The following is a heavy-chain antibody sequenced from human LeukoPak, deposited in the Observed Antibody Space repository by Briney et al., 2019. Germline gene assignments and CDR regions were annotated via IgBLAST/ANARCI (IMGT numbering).Heavy chain of an antibody. CDR2: IYSDNT. CDR1: GFTVSSNS. CDR3: ATAKVLANNWFDP. J-gene: IGHJ5*02. Sequence: PGGSLRLSCTVSGFTVSSNSMSWVRQAPGKGLEWVSFIYSDNTHYSDSVKGRFTISRDNSKNTLYLQVNSLRAEDTAVYYCATAKVLANNWFDPWGQGTLVTVSS. V-gene: IGHV3-53*01.